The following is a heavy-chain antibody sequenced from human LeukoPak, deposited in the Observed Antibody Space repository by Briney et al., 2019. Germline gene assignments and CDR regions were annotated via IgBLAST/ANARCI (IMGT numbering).Heavy chain of an antibody. D-gene: IGHD5-18*01. V-gene: IGHV4-59*01. CDR3: ARGWDTGYSYYGMDV. Sequence: SETLSLTCTVSGGSISSYYWSWIRQPPGKGLEWTGYIYYSGSTNYNPSLKSRVTISVDTSKNQFSLKLSSVTAADTAVYYCARGWDTGYSYYGMDVWGPGTTVTVSS. J-gene: IGHJ6*02. CDR1: GGSISSYY. CDR2: IYYSGST.